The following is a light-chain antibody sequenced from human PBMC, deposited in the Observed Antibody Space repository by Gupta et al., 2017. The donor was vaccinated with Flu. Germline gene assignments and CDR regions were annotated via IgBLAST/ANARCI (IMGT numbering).Light chain of an antibody. V-gene: IGKV1-39*01. J-gene: IGKJ2*01. Sequence: DIQMSKSTAALSAAVGDRVTITCRAGQSISTFLNWYQQKPGKAPKLLVCAASKLQPGVPSRCSGSGTETDFTLTISSLQPEDFAIYYCQQSYSSLFTFGQGTKVEIK. CDR2: AAS. CDR1: QSISTF. CDR3: QQSYSSLFT.